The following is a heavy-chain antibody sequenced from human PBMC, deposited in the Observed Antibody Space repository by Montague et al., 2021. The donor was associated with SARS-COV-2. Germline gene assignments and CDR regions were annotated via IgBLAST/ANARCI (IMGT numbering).Heavy chain of an antibody. CDR1: GGSISSSSYY. J-gene: IGHJ3*02. Sequence: SETLSLTCTVSGGSISSSSYYWAWIRQPPGKGLEWIGSIYHSGSTLYNPSLKSRVSMSVDTSKNQFSLKLSPVTAADTAMCYCARVKWELSVGNVFDIWGQGTMVTVSS. CDR3: ARVKWELSVGNVFDI. CDR2: IYHSGST. V-gene: IGHV4-39*01. D-gene: IGHD1-26*01.